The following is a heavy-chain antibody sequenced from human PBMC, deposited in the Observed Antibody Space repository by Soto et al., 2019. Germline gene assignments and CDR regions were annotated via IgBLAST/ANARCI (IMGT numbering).Heavy chain of an antibody. CDR2: ISGHNGNP. CDR3: ARSFGNYCASGLCTFDP. J-gene: IGHJ5*02. CDR1: HYSFNSDD. D-gene: IGHD2-8*01. V-gene: IGHV1-18*01. Sequence: QVQLVQSGAEVKKPGASVKVSCKDSHYSFNSDDISWVRQAPGQGLEWMGWISGHNGNPHYAQKLKGRVTMTTDTSTGTAYMELRTLRSGDTAVYFCARSFGNYCASGLCTFDPWGQGTLVTVSS.